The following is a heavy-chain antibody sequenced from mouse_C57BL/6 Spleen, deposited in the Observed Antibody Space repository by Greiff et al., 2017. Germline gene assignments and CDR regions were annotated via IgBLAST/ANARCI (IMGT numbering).Heavy chain of an antibody. Sequence: EVKLVESGGGLVKPGGSLKLSCAASGFTFSSYAMSWVRQTPEKRLEWVATISDGGSYTYYPDNVKGRFTISRDNAKNNLYLQMSHLKSEDTAMYYCARDYYGSLYAMDDWGQGNSVTVSS. D-gene: IGHD1-1*01. CDR3: ARDYYGSLYAMDD. J-gene: IGHJ4*01. V-gene: IGHV5-4*01. CDR1: GFTFSSYA. CDR2: ISDGGSYT.